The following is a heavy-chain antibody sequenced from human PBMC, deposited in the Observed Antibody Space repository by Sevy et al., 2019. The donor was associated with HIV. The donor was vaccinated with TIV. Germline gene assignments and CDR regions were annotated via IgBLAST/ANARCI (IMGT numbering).Heavy chain of an antibody. V-gene: IGHV3-48*03. CDR2: ISSSGTTI. Sequence: GGSLRLSCAASGFTFSSYEMNWVRQAPGKGLQWVSYISSSGTTIYYVDSVKGRFTISRDNAKNSLYLQMNSLRAEDTAVYYCARDRDVELRFLEWLSNYYYGMDVWGQRTTVTVSS. J-gene: IGHJ6*02. CDR3: ARDRDVELRFLEWLSNYYYGMDV. CDR1: GFTFSSYE. D-gene: IGHD3-3*01.